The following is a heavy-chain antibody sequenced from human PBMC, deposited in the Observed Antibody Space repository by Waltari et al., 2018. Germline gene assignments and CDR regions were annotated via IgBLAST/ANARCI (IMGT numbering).Heavy chain of an antibody. CDR1: GFTFSSYA. D-gene: IGHD2-2*01. J-gene: IGHJ4*02. Sequence: EVQLLESGGGLVQPGGSLRLSCAASGFTFSSYAMSWVRQAPGKGLEWVSVIYSGGSTYYADSVKGRFTISRDNSKNTLYLQMNSLRAEDTAVYYCAKPHCSSTSCYHPGRGYYFDYWGQGTLVTVSS. CDR2: IYSGGST. V-gene: IGHV3-23*03. CDR3: AKPHCSSTSCYHPGRGYYFDY.